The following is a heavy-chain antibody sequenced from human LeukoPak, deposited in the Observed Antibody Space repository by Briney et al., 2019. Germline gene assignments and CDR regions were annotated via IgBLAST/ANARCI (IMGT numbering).Heavy chain of an antibody. CDR2: IYSGGST. J-gene: IGHJ4*02. CDR3: ARVPRDGYNYFDC. V-gene: IGHV3-53*01. D-gene: IGHD5-12*01. CDR1: GFTVSSNY. Sequence: GGSLRLSCAASGFTVSSNYMSWVRQAPGKGLEWVSVIYSGGSTYYADSVKGRFTISRDNSKNTLYLQMNSLRAEDTAVYYCARVPRDGYNYFDCWGQGTLVTVSS.